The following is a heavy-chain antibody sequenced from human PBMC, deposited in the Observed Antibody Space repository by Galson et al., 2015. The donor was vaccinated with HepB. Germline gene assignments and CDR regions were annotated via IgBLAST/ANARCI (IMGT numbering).Heavy chain of an antibody. Sequence: SLRLSCAASGFTFGDYAMSWFRQAPGKGLEWVGFIRSKAYGGTTEYAASVKGRFTISRDGSKSIAYLQMNSLGAEDTAVYYCAKSGSSWYEIVYGWFDPWGQGTLVTVSS. J-gene: IGHJ5*02. D-gene: IGHD6-13*01. CDR3: AKSGSSWYEIVYGWFDP. CDR1: GFTFGDYA. V-gene: IGHV3-49*01. CDR2: IRSKAYGGTT.